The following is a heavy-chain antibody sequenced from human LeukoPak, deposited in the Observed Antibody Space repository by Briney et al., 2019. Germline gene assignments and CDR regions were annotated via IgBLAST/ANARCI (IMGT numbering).Heavy chain of an antibody. D-gene: IGHD2-2*01. Sequence: SPTLSLTFAISGDSVSINSAAWNWVRQSPARGLEWLGSTYYRCKWYNDYPVSVKSRITITPHTSINQFSLQLNSVPPEDTAVYYCARASTYCSSTSCYPPSSYYYMDVWGKGTTVTVSS. CDR3: ARASTYCSSTSCYPPSSYYYMDV. CDR2: TYYRCKWYN. V-gene: IGHV6-1*01. CDR1: GDSVSINSAA. J-gene: IGHJ6*03.